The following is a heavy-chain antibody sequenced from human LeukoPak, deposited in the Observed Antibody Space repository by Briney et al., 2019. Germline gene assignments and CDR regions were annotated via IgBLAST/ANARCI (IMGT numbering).Heavy chain of an antibody. CDR3: ARDPYSGGYGDYYYYYMDV. CDR2: ISYDGSNK. D-gene: IGHD1-26*01. J-gene: IGHJ6*03. Sequence: GGSLRLSCAASGFTFSSYAMHWVRQAPGKGLEWVAVISYDGSNKYYADSVKGRFTISRDNAKNSLYLQINSLRAEDTAVYYCARDPYSGGYGDYYYYYMDVWGKGTTVTISS. V-gene: IGHV3-30*04. CDR1: GFTFSSYA.